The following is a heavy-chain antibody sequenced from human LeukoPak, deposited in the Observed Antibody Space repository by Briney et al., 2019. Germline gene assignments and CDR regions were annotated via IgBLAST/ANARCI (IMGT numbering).Heavy chain of an antibody. Sequence: SETLSLTCTVSGGFVSSYSWSWIRQPPGKGLEWIAYFYYSGSTNYNPSLKSRVTISVDTSKSQFSLNLTSVTAADTAVYYCARTRSQAISAQYFDYWGQGTLVTVSS. CDR1: GGFVSSYS. D-gene: IGHD2-2*02. J-gene: IGHJ4*02. V-gene: IGHV4-59*08. CDR2: FYYSGST. CDR3: ARTRSQAISAQYFDY.